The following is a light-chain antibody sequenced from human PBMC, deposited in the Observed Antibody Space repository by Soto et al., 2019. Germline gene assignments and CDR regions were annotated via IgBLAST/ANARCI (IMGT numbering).Light chain of an antibody. V-gene: IGKV1-33*01. J-gene: IGKJ4*01. CDR1: QDISNY. Sequence: DIQMTQSPSSLSASVGDRVTITCQASQDISNYLSWYQQKLGKAPKLLIYDASNLETGVPSRFSGSGCGTDFTFTISSLQPEDIATYYCQQYDNPNLTVTFGGGTKVEIK. CDR2: DAS. CDR3: QQYDNPNLTVT.